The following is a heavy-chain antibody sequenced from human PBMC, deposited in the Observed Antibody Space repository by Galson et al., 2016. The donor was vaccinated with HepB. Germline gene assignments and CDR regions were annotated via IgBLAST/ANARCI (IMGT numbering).Heavy chain of an antibody. CDR2: IYYTGTA. D-gene: IGHD3-16*01. J-gene: IGHJ4*02. CDR1: GGSISSGGYY. Sequence: TLSLTCTVSGGSISSGGYYWTWIRQHPGKGLECIGYIYYTGTAYYSASLKSRVSMSVDTSKNQFSLRLNSVTAADTAVYFCARLGLSMVTTLGAAYYFDNWGQGTLVTVSS. V-gene: IGHV4-31*03. CDR3: ARLGLSMVTTLGAAYYFDN.